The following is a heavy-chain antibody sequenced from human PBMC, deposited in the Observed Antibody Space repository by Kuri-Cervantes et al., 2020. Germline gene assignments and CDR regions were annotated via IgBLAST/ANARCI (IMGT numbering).Heavy chain of an antibody. CDR2: ISYDGGNK. D-gene: IGHD2-2*01. CDR1: GFTFSSYG. Sequence: GGSLRLSCAASGFTFSSYGMHWVRQAPGKGLEWVAVISYDGGNKYYADSVKGRFTISRDNSKNTLYLQMNSLRAEDTAVYYCARDTHCSSTSCIYYYGMDVWGQGTTVTVSS. CDR3: ARDTHCSSTSCIYYYGMDV. J-gene: IGHJ6*02. V-gene: IGHV3-30*03.